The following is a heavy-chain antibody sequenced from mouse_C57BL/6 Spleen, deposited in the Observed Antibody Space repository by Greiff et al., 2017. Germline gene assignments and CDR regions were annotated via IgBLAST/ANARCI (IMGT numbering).Heavy chain of an antibody. CDR3: VRERTYYGSSYGAMDY. V-gene: IGHV10-3*01. D-gene: IGHD1-1*01. CDR2: IRSKSSNYAT. CDR1: GFTFTTYA. Sequence: EVQVVESGGGLVQPKGSLKLSCAASGFTFTTYAMPWVRQAPGKGLEWVARIRSKSSNYATYYADSVKDRFTISRDDSQSMLYLQMNNLKTEDTAMYSCVRERTYYGSSYGAMDYGGQGTSVTVSS. J-gene: IGHJ4*01.